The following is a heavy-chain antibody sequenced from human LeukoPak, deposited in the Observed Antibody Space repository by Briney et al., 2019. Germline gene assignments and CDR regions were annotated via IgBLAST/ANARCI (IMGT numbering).Heavy chain of an antibody. Sequence: PSETLSLTCTVSGGSISSSSYYWGWIRQPPGKGQEWIGSIYYSGSTYYNPSLKSRVTISVDTSKNQFSLKLSSVTAADTAVYYCASTYYYDSSGYLLYFDYWGQGTLVTVSS. J-gene: IGHJ4*02. CDR2: IYYSGST. CDR1: GGSISSSSYY. D-gene: IGHD3-22*01. CDR3: ASTYYYDSSGYLLYFDY. V-gene: IGHV4-39*01.